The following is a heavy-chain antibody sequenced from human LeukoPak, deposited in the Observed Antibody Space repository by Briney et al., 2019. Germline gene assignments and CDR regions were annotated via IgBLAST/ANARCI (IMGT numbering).Heavy chain of an antibody. CDR1: GFTFNNFA. D-gene: IGHD7-27*01. V-gene: IGHV3-23*01. CDR3: AKGERGIDY. CDR2: VNFRGTIS. Sequence: GGSLRLSCAASGFTFNNFAMNWVRQAPGKGLEWVSSVNFRGTISYYADSVKGRFTISRDNSKNTLFLQMDSLRAEDAAIYYCAKGERGIDYWGQGTLVTVSS. J-gene: IGHJ4*02.